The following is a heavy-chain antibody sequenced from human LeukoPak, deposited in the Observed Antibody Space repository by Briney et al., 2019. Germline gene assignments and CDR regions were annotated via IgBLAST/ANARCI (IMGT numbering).Heavy chain of an antibody. CDR2: INPNSGGT. CDR3: AREKPDDSPEGGEYYFDY. J-gene: IGHJ4*02. D-gene: IGHD3-16*01. V-gene: IGHV1-2*02. CDR1: GYTFTSYG. Sequence: ASVKVSCKASGYTFTSYGISWVRQAPGQGLEWMGWINPNSGGTNYAQKFQGRVTMTRDTSISTAYMELSRLRSDDTAVYYCAREKPDDSPEGGEYYFDYWGQGTLVTVSS.